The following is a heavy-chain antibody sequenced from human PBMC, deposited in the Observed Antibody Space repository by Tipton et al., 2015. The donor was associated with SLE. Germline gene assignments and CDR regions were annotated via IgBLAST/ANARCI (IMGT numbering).Heavy chain of an antibody. D-gene: IGHD3-3*02. Sequence: LRLSCTVSGGSISSNYWSWIRQPPGKGLEWIGYIYYSGSTNYNPSLKSRVTISVDTSKNQFSLKLSSVTAADTAVYYCARGGLAGYYFDYWGQGTLVTVSS. CDR1: GGSISSNY. V-gene: IGHV4-59*01. J-gene: IGHJ4*02. CDR3: ARGGLAGYYFDY. CDR2: IYYSGST.